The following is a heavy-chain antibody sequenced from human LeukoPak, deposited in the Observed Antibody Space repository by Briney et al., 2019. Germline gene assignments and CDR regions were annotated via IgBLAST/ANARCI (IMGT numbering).Heavy chain of an antibody. Sequence: GGSLRLSCAASGFSLSSYGMTWVRQAPGKGLEWVSTLSDRAGGTHYADSVKGRFTISRDNSKNSLYLQMNSLRTEDTALYYCAKDRAEDYFDYWGQGTLVTVSS. V-gene: IGHV3-43*02. CDR2: LSDRAGGT. CDR3: AKDRAEDYFDY. J-gene: IGHJ4*02. CDR1: GFSLSSYG.